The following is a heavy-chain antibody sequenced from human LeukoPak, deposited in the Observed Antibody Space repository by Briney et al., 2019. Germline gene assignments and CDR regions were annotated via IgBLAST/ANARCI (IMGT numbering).Heavy chain of an antibody. Sequence: SETLSLTCTVSGYSISSGYYWGWIRQPPGKGLEWIGSIYHSGSTYYNPSLKSRVTISVDTSKNQFSLKLSSVTAADTAVYYCARVGLLQTPDPWGQGTLVTVSP. V-gene: IGHV4-38-2*02. CDR2: IYHSGST. CDR1: GYSISSGYY. CDR3: ARVGLLQTPDP. D-gene: IGHD2-15*01. J-gene: IGHJ5*02.